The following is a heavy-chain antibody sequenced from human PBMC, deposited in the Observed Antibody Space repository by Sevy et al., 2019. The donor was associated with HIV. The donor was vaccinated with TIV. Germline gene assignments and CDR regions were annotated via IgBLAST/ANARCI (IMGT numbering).Heavy chain of an antibody. CDR1: GGTFSSYA. CDR2: IIPIFGTA. V-gene: IGHV1-69*13. Sequence: SVKVSCKASGGTFSSYAISWVRQAPGQGLEWMGGIIPIFGTANYAQKFQGRVTVTADESTSTAYMELSSLRAEDTAVYYCARGLIATRRGGGYYFDYWGQGTLVTVSS. J-gene: IGHJ4*02. CDR3: ARGLIATRRGGGYYFDY. D-gene: IGHD6-6*01.